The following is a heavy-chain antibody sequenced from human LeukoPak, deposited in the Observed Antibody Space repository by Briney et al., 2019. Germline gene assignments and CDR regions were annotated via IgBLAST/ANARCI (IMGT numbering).Heavy chain of an antibody. D-gene: IGHD1-1*01. Sequence: SETLSLTCTVSGGSISSYYWSWIRQPPGKGLEWIGYIYYSGSTNYNPSLKSRVTMSVDTSKNQFSLKLSSVTAADTAVYYCARGGGGTLFDYWGQGTLVTVSS. CDR2: IYYSGST. J-gene: IGHJ4*02. CDR3: ARGGGGTLFDY. V-gene: IGHV4-59*12. CDR1: GGSISSYY.